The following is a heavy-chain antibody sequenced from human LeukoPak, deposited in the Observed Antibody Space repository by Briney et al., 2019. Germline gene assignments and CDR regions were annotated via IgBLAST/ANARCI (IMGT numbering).Heavy chain of an antibody. CDR3: AKDSRGANFFGDFDY. V-gene: IGHV3-23*01. D-gene: IGHD3-10*01. CDR2: ISGSGGST. Sequence: GGSLRLSCAASGFTFSSYAMSWVRQAPGKGLEWVSAISGSGGSTYYADSVKGRFTISRDNSKNTLYLQVSSLRADDTAVYYCAKDSRGANFFGDFDYWGQGTLVTVSS. CDR1: GFTFSSYA. J-gene: IGHJ4*02.